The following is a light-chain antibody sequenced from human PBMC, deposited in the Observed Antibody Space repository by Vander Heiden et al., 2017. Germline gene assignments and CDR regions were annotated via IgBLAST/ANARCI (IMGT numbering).Light chain of an antibody. CDR1: QSVSSN. Sequence: ELLLTQSTATLSVSPGERATLSCRASQSVSSNLAWYQQRPDQAPRRLIYGASTRATGIPARFSGSGSGTEFTLTISSRQSEDFAVYYGQQNNNWLSLTFGGGTKVEIK. V-gene: IGKV3-15*01. J-gene: IGKJ4*01. CDR3: QQNNNWLSLT. CDR2: GAS.